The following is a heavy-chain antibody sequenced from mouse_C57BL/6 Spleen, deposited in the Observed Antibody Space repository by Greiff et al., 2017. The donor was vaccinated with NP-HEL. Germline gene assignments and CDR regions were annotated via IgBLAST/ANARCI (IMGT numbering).Heavy chain of an antibody. J-gene: IGHJ4*01. CDR3: ASSPTLSIDD. V-gene: IGHV1-69*01. CDR2: IDPSDSYT. CDR1: GYTFTSYW. D-gene: IGHD1-1*02. Sequence: QVQLQQPGAELVMPGASVKLSCKASGYTFTSYWMHWVKQRPGQGLEWIGEIDPSDSYTNYNQKFKGKSTLTVDKSSSTAYMQLSSLTSEDSAVYYCASSPTLSIDDWGQGTSVTVSS.